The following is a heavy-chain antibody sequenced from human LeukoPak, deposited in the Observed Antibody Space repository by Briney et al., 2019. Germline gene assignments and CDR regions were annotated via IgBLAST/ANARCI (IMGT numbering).Heavy chain of an antibody. CDR1: GFTFSDYG. Sequence: GGTLRLSCAASGFTFSDYGMSWVRQAPGKGLEWVSAISGSSGSTYYADSVKGRFTISRDNSKNTLYLQMNSLRAEDTAVYYCAKVPGGNFFYYYYMDVWGKGTTVTISS. J-gene: IGHJ6*03. V-gene: IGHV3-23*01. CDR3: AKVPGGNFFYYYYMDV. D-gene: IGHD1-1*01. CDR2: ISGSSGST.